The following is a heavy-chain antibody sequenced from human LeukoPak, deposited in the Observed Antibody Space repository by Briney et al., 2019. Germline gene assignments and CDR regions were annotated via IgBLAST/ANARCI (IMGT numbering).Heavy chain of an antibody. CDR3: AKDRDYYGSGGDIDY. V-gene: IGHV3-21*04. D-gene: IGHD3-10*01. Sequence: GGSLRLSCAASGFTFSSYSMNWVRQAPGKGLEWVSSISSSSSCIYYADSVKGRFTISRDNAKNSLYLQMNSLRAEDTALYYCAKDRDYYGSGGDIDYWGQGTLVTVSS. J-gene: IGHJ4*02. CDR2: ISSSSSCI. CDR1: GFTFSSYS.